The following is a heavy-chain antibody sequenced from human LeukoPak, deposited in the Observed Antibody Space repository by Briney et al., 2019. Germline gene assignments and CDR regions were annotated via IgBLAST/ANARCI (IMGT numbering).Heavy chain of an antibody. CDR3: AKVYSSGWYFDY. CDR2: ISSSSSYI. J-gene: IGHJ4*02. V-gene: IGHV3-21*01. CDR1: GFTFSSYS. Sequence: GGSLRLSCAASGFTFSSYSMNWVRQAPRKGLEWVSSISSSSSYIYYADSVKGRFTISRDNAKNSLYLQMNSLRAEDTAVYYCAKVYSSGWYFDYWGQGTLVTVSS. D-gene: IGHD6-19*01.